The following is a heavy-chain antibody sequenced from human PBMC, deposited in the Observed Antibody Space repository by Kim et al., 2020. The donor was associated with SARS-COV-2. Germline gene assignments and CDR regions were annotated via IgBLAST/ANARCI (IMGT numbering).Heavy chain of an antibody. CDR3: ARATVTTYFNAFDI. Sequence: GGSLRLSCAASGFTFSSYSMNWVRQAPGKGLEWVSSISSSSTYIYHADSVKGRFTISRDNAKNSLYLQMNSLRAEDTAVYYCARATVTTYFNAFDIWGQGTMVTVSS. CDR1: GFTFSSYS. D-gene: IGHD4-17*01. J-gene: IGHJ3*02. V-gene: IGHV3-21*01. CDR2: ISSSSTYI.